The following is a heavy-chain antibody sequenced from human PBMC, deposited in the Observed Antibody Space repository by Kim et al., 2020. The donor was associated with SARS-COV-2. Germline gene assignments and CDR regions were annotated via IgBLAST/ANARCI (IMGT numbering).Heavy chain of an antibody. CDR3: ARGLAQGSLSIRSERYGMDV. J-gene: IGHJ6*02. Sequence: ASVKVSCKASGYTFSSYGISWVRQAPGQGLEWMGWISAYNGHTNYAQKLQGRVTMTTDTSTSTAYMELRSLRSDDTAVYNCARGLAQGSLSIRSERYGMDVWGQGTTVTVSS. CDR2: ISAYNGHT. D-gene: IGHD5-12*01. CDR1: GYTFSSYG. V-gene: IGHV1-18*01.